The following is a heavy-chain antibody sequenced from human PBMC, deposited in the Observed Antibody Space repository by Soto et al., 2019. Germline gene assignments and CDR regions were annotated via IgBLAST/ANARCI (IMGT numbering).Heavy chain of an antibody. CDR1: GYTFTSHT. Sequence: QVQLVQSGAEVKEPGASVKVSCQASGYTFTSHTIHWARQAPGQGLEGMGWIIVSHGRPRIAPHFQGRVTLTTDTSATTADRELNSLTSEDTAVYFWAREPEDGVPGDFWGQGTL. D-gene: IGHD2-15*01. J-gene: IGHJ4*02. CDR2: IIVSHGRP. V-gene: IGHV1-3*01. CDR3: AREPEDGVPGDF.